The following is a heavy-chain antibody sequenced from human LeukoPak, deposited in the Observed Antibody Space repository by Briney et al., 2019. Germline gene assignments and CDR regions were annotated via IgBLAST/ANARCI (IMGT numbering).Heavy chain of an antibody. CDR3: ASNIRITIFGVVRPGAFDI. Sequence: SQTLSLTCTVSGGSISSYYWSWIRQPPGKGLEWIGYIYYSGSTNYNPSLKSRVTISVDTSKNQFSLKLSSVTAADTAVYYCASNIRITIFGVVRPGAFDIWGQGTMVTVSS. CDR1: GGSISSYY. J-gene: IGHJ3*02. CDR2: IYYSGST. D-gene: IGHD3-3*01. V-gene: IGHV4-59*01.